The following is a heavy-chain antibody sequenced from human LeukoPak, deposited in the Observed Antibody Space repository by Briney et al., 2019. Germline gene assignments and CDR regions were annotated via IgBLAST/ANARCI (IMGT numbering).Heavy chain of an antibody. V-gene: IGHV3-7*01. J-gene: IGHJ6*03. CDR3: ARVSIAVAGTANYYYYYMDV. D-gene: IGHD6-19*01. Sequence: GGSLRLSCAASGFTFSSYSMNWVRQAPGKGLEWVANIKQDGSEKYYVDSVKGRFTISRDNAKNSLYLQMNSLRAEDTAVYYCARVSIAVAGTANYYYYYMDVWGKGTTVTVSS. CDR1: GFTFSSYS. CDR2: IKQDGSEK.